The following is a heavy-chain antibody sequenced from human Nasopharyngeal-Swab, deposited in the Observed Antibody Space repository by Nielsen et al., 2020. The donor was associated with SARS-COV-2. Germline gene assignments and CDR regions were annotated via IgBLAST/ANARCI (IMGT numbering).Heavy chain of an antibody. J-gene: IGHJ6*02. V-gene: IGHV7-4-1*02. CDR2: INTNTGNP. D-gene: IGHD3-3*01. CDR3: ARDDSITIFGVVIEFSGMDV. Sequence: ASVKVASKASGDTFTSYAMNWERQAPGQGQEWTGRINTNTGNPTYAQGFTGRFVFSLDTSVSTAYLQISSLKAEDTAVYYCARDDSITIFGVVIEFSGMDVWGQGTTVTVSS. CDR1: GDTFTSYA.